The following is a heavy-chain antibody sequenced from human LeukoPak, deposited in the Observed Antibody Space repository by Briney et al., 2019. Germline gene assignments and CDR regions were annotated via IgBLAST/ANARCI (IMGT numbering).Heavy chain of an antibody. V-gene: IGHV1-46*01. CDR2: INPSGGST. J-gene: IGHJ4*02. CDR3: ARGGMVVVIRHGYDY. CDR1: GYTFTSYY. Sequence: ASVKVSCXASGYTFTSYYMRWVRQARGQGLEWMAIINPSGGSTSYAQKFQGRVTMTRDTSTSTVYMELSSLRSEDTAVYYCARGGMVVVIRHGYDYWGQGTLVTVSS. D-gene: IGHD3-22*01.